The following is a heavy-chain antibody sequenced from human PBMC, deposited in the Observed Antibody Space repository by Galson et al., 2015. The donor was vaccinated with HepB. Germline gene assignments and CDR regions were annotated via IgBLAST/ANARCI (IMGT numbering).Heavy chain of an antibody. D-gene: IGHD6-13*01. Sequence: SVKVSCKASGYTFTGYYMHWVRQAPGQGLEWMGWINPNSGGTNYAQKFQGWVTMTRDTSISTAYMELSRLRSDDTAVYYCARSGSSWAARPLYSYGMDVWGQGTTVTVSS. CDR1: GYTFTGYY. V-gene: IGHV1-2*04. CDR2: INPNSGGT. CDR3: ARSGSSWAARPLYSYGMDV. J-gene: IGHJ6*02.